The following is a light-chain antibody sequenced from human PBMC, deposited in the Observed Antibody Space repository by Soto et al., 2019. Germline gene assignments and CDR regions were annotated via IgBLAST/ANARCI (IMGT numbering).Light chain of an antibody. J-gene: IGLJ1*01. V-gene: IGLV2-14*03. Sequence: LAQPASVSGSPGQSITISCTGTSSDVGAYNFVSWHQQHPGKAPKLMIYNVYDRPSGISYRFSGSKSGNTASLTISGLQGEDEADYYCSAYTVSRTYVFGTGTKVTVL. CDR2: NVY. CDR3: SAYTVSRTYV. CDR1: SSDVGAYNF.